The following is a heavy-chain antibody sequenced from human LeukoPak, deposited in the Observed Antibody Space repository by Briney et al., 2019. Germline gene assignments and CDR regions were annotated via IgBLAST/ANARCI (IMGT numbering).Heavy chain of an antibody. CDR1: GFTFSSYS. CDR2: ISSSSSTI. D-gene: IGHD2-15*01. J-gene: IGHJ3*02. CDR3: ARGGPNYCSGGSCYPPDDAFDI. V-gene: IGHV3-48*01. Sequence: GGSLRLSCAASGFTFSSYSMNWVRQAPGKGLEWVSYISSSSSTIYYADSVKGRFTISRDNSKNTLYLQMNSLRAEDTAVYYCARGGPNYCSGGSCYPPDDAFDIWGQGTMVTVSS.